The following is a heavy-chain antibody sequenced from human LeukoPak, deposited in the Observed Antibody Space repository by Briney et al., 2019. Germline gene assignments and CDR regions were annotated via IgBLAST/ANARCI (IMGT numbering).Heavy chain of an antibody. J-gene: IGHJ6*03. Sequence: PGGSLRLSCAASGFTFSSYWMHWVRQAPGKGLVWVSRINSDGSSTSYADSVKGRFTISRDNAKNTLYLQMNSLRAEDTAVYYCGRYGLGYYYMDVWGKGTTVTVSS. CDR2: INSDGSST. CDR1: GFTFSSYW. V-gene: IGHV3-74*01. D-gene: IGHD6-19*01. CDR3: GRYGLGYYYMDV.